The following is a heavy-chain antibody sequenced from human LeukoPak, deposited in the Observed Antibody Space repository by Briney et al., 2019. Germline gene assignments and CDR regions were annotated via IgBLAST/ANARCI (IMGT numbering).Heavy chain of an antibody. CDR2: ISGSGGST. Sequence: PGGSLRLSCAASGFTFSSYAMSWVRQAPGKGLEWVSAISGSGGSTYYADSVKGRFTISRDNAKNSLYLQMNSLRAEDTAVYYCARDYDYVWGSYFNAFDIWGQGTMVTVSS. CDR3: ARDYDYVWGSYFNAFDI. J-gene: IGHJ3*02. CDR1: GFTFSSYA. V-gene: IGHV3-23*01. D-gene: IGHD3-16*01.